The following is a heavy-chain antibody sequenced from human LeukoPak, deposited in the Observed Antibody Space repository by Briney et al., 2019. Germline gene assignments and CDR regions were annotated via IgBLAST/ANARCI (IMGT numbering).Heavy chain of an antibody. V-gene: IGHV1-2*02. J-gene: IGHJ5*02. CDR2: INPNSGGT. CDR3: ARAGGRSWFDP. CDR1: GYSFNDKY. Sequence: ASVKVSCEASGYSFNDKYLHWVRQAPGQGLEWMGSINPNSGGTNYAQKFQGRVTMTTDTSMSTAYMELSRLTSDDTAVYYCARAGGRSWFDPWGQGTLVTVSS.